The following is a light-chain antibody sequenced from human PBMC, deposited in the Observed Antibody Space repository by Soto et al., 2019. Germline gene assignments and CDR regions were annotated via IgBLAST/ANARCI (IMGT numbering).Light chain of an antibody. CDR1: QSISSY. V-gene: IGKV1-39*01. CDR3: QQSYSTLVT. J-gene: IGKJ2*01. CDR2: AAS. Sequence: DIPMTQSPSSLSASVGDRVTITCRTSQSISSYLNWYQQKPGKAPKLLIYAASSLHSGVPSRFSGSGSGTDFTLTISSLQPEDFATYYCQQSYSTLVTFGQGTKLEIK.